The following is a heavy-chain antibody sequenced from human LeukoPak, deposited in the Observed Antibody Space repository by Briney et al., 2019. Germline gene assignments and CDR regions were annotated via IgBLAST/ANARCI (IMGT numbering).Heavy chain of an antibody. V-gene: IGHV1-24*01. CDR1: GYTLTELS. J-gene: IGHJ4*02. D-gene: IGHD2-8*01. CDR2: FDPEDGET. Sequence: ASVKVSCKVSGYTLTELSMHWVRQAPGKGLEWMGGFDPEDGETIYAQKFQGRVTMTEDTSTDTAYMELSSLRSEDTAVYYCATDRMEATEFGYWGQGTLVTVSS. CDR3: ATDRMEATEFGY.